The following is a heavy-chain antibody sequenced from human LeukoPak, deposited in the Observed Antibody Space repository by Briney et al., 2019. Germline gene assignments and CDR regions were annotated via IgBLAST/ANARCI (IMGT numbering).Heavy chain of an antibody. J-gene: IGHJ3*01. Sequence: SETLSLTCTVSGDPIGTYYWSWVRQSPGKGLEWIGNVYNSGSTSYNPSLKSRVTISADMSKDQISLRLTSVTAADTAIYYCARGRGYRRNYLRSFDVWGQVTMVTVSS. V-gene: IGHV4-59*08. CDR1: GDPIGTYY. CDR3: ARGRGYRRNYLRSFDV. CDR2: VYNSGST. D-gene: IGHD1-26*01.